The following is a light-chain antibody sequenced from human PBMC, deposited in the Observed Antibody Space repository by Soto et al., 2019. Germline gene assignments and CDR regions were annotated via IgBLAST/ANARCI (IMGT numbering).Light chain of an antibody. J-gene: IGKJ1*01. CDR2: DAS. Sequence: QSPATLSVSTGERATLSCRASQSVSSKLAWYQQKPGQPPRLLIYDASTRATGTPSRFSGSGSGTEFTLTISSLQSEDFVLYYCQHYAFLLRTFA. CDR3: QHYAFLLRT. V-gene: IGKV3-15*01. CDR1: QSVSSK.